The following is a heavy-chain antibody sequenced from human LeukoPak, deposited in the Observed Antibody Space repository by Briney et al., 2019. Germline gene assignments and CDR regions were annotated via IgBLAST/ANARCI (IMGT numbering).Heavy chain of an antibody. CDR3: ARDKLWFGELFKGDWFDP. V-gene: IGHV3-30*03. D-gene: IGHD3-10*01. J-gene: IGHJ5*02. CDR2: ISYDGSNK. CDR1: GFTFSSYG. Sequence: GGSLRLSCAASGFTFSSYGMHWVRQAPGKGLEWVAVISYDGSNKYYADSVKGRFTISRDNPKNTLYLQMNSLRAEDTAVYYCARDKLWFGELFKGDWFDPWGQGTLVTVSS.